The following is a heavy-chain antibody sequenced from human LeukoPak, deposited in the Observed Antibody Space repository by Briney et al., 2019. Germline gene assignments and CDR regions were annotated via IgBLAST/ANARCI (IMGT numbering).Heavy chain of an antibody. D-gene: IGHD6-13*01. J-gene: IGHJ4*02. V-gene: IGHV4-39*01. CDR3: ARRAAAGHFDY. Sequence: LETLSLTCTVSGGSISSSSSYWGWIRQSPGKGLEWIGNIYYSGSTYYNPSLKSRVTISVDTSKNQFSLKLSSVTAADTAVYYCARRAAAGHFDYWGQGTLVTVSS. CDR1: GGSISSSSSY. CDR2: IYYSGST.